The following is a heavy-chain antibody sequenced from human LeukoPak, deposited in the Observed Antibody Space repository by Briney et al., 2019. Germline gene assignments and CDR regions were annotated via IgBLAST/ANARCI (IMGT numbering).Heavy chain of an antibody. J-gene: IGHJ5*02. Sequence: SGGSLRLSCAASGFTFNIYAMRWVRLAPGKGPQWVASMCGSAGCTLYEDSVKGRFTISRVNSKNILFLQMNSLRAEDTALYYCVRDRPNYHESNGHYYQRDGDHWGQGTLVTISS. CDR1: GFTFNIYA. CDR3: VRDRPNYHESNGHYYQRDGDH. D-gene: IGHD3-22*01. CDR2: MCGSAGCT. V-gene: IGHV3-23*01.